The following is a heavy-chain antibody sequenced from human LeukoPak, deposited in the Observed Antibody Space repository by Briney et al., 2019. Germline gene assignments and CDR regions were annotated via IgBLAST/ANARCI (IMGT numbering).Heavy chain of an antibody. CDR1: GYTFTSYY. D-gene: IGHD3-10*01. CDR2: INPSGGST. J-gene: IGHJ4*02. CDR3: AREGYGSGSYYTTHLDY. Sequence: ASVKVSCKASGYTFTSYYMHWVRQAPGQGLEWMGIINPSGGSTSYAQKFQGRVTMTRDTSTSTVYMELSSLRSDDTAVYYCAREGYGSGSYYTTHLDYWGQGTLVTVSS. V-gene: IGHV1-46*01.